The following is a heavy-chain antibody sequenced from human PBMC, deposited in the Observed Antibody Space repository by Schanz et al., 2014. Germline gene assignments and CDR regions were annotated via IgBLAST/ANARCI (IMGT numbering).Heavy chain of an antibody. CDR1: GYTFTSYS. Sequence: QVQLVQSGAEVKKPGASVKVSCKASGYTFTSYSMHWVRQAPGQGLEWMGRIIPILGIANYAQKFQGTVTNTADKSTFTAYMDASSLRSDDTAVYYCARGGYSSGWYDRDIERFDYWGQGTLVIVSS. D-gene: IGHD6-19*01. V-gene: IGHV1-69*09. J-gene: IGHJ4*02. CDR2: IIPILGIA. CDR3: ARGGYSSGWYDRDIERFDY.